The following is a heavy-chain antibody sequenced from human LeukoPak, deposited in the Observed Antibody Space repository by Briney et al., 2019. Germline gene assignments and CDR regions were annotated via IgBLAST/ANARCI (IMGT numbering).Heavy chain of an antibody. V-gene: IGHV3-23*01. CDR3: AKGPSVVPAASRFDY. CDR1: GFTFSSYA. CDR2: ISGSGGST. J-gene: IGHJ4*02. Sequence: QPGGPLRLSCAASGFTFSSYAMSWVRQAPGKGLEWVSAISGSGGSTYYADSVKGRFTISRDNSKNTLYLQMNSLRAEDTAVYYCAKGPSVVPAASRFDYWGQGTLVTVSS. D-gene: IGHD2-2*01.